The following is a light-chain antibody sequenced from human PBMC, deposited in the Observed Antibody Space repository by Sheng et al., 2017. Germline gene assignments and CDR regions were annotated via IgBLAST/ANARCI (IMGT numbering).Light chain of an antibody. J-gene: IGKJ3*01. CDR2: AAS. CDR3: QQYNVINFT. Sequence: DIQMTQFPSSLSASVGDRVTITCRARQAIRNSLAWYQQKPGKAPKLLLYAASTLNSGVPSKFSGRGSGTDYTLTISSLQPEDFATYYCQQYNVINFTFGPGTRVDF. V-gene: IGKV1-NL1*01. CDR1: QAIRNS.